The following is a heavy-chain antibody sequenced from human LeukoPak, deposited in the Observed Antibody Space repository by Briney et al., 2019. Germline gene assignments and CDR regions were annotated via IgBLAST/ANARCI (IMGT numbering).Heavy chain of an antibody. CDR1: GGSFSGYY. CDR3: ARAGYASSWYAQFPFSFDS. V-gene: IGHV4-34*01. D-gene: IGHD2-2*03. J-gene: IGHJ4*01. CDR2: INHSGST. Sequence: SETLSLTCAVYGGSFSGYYWSWIRQPPGKGLEWIGEINHSGSTNYNPSLKSRVTISVDTSKNQFSLKLTSVTAADTAVYYCARAGYASSWYAQFPFSFDSWGHGALVTVSS.